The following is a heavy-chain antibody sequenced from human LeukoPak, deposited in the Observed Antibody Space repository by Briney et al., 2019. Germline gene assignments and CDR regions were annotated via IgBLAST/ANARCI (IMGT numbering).Heavy chain of an antibody. V-gene: IGHV1-24*01. J-gene: IGHJ4*02. D-gene: IGHD2-2*01. CDR3: AAWIVVVPAARGGFDY. CDR2: FDPEDGET. Sequence: ASVKVSCKVSGYTLTELSMRWVRQAPGKGLEWMGGFDPEDGETIYAQKFQGRVTMTEDTSTDTAYMELSSLRSEDTAVYYCAAWIVVVPAARGGFDYWGQGTLVTVSS. CDR1: GYTLTELS.